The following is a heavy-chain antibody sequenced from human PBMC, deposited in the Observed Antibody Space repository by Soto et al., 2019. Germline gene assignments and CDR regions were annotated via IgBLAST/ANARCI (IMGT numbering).Heavy chain of an antibody. CDR3: AREMVGGVGSDY. CDR1: GYTFTSYG. V-gene: IGHV1-18*01. D-gene: IGHD3-10*01. Sequence: QVQLVQSGAEVKKPGASVKVSCKASGYTFTSYGISWVRQAPGQGLEWMGWISTYNGNTKYAQKLQGKVTMTTDTSTSTAYMELRSMRSDDTVVFYCAREMVGGVGSDYLGKGTLVTVFS. CDR2: ISTYNGNT. J-gene: IGHJ4*02.